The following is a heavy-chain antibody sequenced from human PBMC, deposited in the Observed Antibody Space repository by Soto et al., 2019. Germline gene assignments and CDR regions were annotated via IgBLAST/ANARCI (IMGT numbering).Heavy chain of an antibody. CDR1: GGSISSAEFY. Sequence: QVQLEESGPGLVQPSQTLSLKCTVSGGSISSAEFYWSWIRQPPGKGLEWFGYISSGGSTFYNPALRSRVTISIDTSESQVSLKLSSVSAADTAVYYCARGRGSGSYHGSGLDSWGQGTLVIVSS. CDR2: ISSGGST. J-gene: IGHJ4*02. V-gene: IGHV4-30-4*01. D-gene: IGHD3-10*01. CDR3: ARGRGSGSYHGSGLDS.